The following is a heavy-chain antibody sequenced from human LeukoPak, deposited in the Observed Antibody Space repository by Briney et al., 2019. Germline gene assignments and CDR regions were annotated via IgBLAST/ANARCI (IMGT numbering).Heavy chain of an antibody. Sequence: GGSLRLSCAASGFTFSSYEMNWVRQAPGKGLEWLSYISGSGRTIYYADSVKGRFTISRDNAKNSLHLQMNSLRAEDTAVYYCATHSSGWYIFDYWGQGTLVTVSS. J-gene: IGHJ4*02. CDR1: GFTFSSYE. CDR2: ISGSGRTI. CDR3: ATHSSGWYIFDY. V-gene: IGHV3-48*03. D-gene: IGHD6-19*01.